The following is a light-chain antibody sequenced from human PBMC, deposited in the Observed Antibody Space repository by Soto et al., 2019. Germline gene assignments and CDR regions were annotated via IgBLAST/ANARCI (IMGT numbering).Light chain of an antibody. V-gene: IGKV2-30*01. J-gene: IGKJ2*01. Sequence: DVVMTQSPLSLPVTLGQPASISCRSSQSLVDGGGNTYLYWFQQRPGQSPRRLIYKVSYRDSAVPDRFSGSGSGTDFTLKITRVEAEDVGLYYCMQGTYWPYTFGQGTKLEIK. CDR3: MQGTYWPYT. CDR1: QSLVDGGGNTY. CDR2: KVS.